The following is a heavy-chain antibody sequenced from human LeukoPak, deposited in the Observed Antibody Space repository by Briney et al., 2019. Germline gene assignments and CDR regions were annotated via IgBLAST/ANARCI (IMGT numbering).Heavy chain of an antibody. CDR3: ARDQIGGWYSANDFDI. J-gene: IGHJ3*02. CDR2: ISTYNGDT. CDR1: GYTFTSYG. V-gene: IGHV1-18*01. D-gene: IGHD6-19*01. Sequence: GASVKVSCKASGYTFTSYGINWVRQAPGQGLEWMGWISTYNGDTNYAQKLQGRVILTTDTSTNTAYMELRSLRSDDTAVYYCARDQIGGWYSANDFDIGGKGTMVTVFS.